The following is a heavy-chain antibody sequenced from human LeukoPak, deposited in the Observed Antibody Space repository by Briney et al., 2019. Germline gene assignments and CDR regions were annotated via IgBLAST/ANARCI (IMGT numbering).Heavy chain of an antibody. V-gene: IGHV5-51*01. CDR2: IYPGDSDT. Sequence: GEALEISCKDSGSNFVDYWIGWGRPVAGKGVGWMGIIYPGDSDTRYIPSFQGQVTISPDKSLTTAYLQWSTLKASDTPIYYCARRNLNVYTSMADALDIWGQGTLVTASS. J-gene: IGHJ3*02. CDR3: ARRNLNVYTSMADALDI. D-gene: IGHD5-18*01. CDR1: GSNFVDYW.